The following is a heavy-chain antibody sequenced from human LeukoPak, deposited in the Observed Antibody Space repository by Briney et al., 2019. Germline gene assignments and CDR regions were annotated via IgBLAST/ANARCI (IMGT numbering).Heavy chain of an antibody. Sequence: AAIKGSCQASAFTFTGSYTHSVRQATGPGLEWIGWINPDDGGTNYAQKFQGRVTMTRDTSISTAYMEVSRLRSDDTAVYYCAREGSGWYGNFDYWGQGTLVTVSS. CDR3: AREGSGWYGNFDY. CDR1: AFTFTGSY. CDR2: INPDDGGT. D-gene: IGHD6-19*01. V-gene: IGHV1-2*02. J-gene: IGHJ4*02.